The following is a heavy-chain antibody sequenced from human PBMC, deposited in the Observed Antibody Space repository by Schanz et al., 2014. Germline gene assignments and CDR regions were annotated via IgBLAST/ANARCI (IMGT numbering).Heavy chain of an antibody. CDR1: GGTFSSST. V-gene: IGHV1-46*03. CDR3: ARNGEAAAGCDY. D-gene: IGHD6-13*01. CDR2: INPSGGST. Sequence: QVQLVQSGAEVKKPGSSVKVSCKASGGTFSSSTLTWVRQAPGQGLEWMGIINPSGGSTSYAQKFQGRVTMTRDTSTSTVYMKLSSLRSEDTAVYYCARNGEAAAGCDYWGQGTLVTVSS. J-gene: IGHJ4*02.